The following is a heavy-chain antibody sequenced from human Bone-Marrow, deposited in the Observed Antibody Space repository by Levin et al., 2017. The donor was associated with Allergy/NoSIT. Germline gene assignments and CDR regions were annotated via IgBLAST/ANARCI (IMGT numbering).Heavy chain of an antibody. D-gene: IGHD6-13*01. V-gene: IGHV1-69*13. CDR3: ARDIRKRDSSWYGYWCNWFDP. CDR2: IIPIFGTA. CDR1: GGTFSSYA. J-gene: IGHJ5*02. Sequence: GASVKVSCKASGGTFSSYAISWVRQAPGQGLEWMGGIIPIFGTANYAQKFQGRVTITADESTSTAYMELSSLRSEDTAVYYCARDIRKRDSSWYGYWCNWFDPWGQGTLVTVSS.